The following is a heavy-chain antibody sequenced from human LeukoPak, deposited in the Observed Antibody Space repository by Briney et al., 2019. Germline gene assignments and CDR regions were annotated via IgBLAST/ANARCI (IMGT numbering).Heavy chain of an antibody. CDR2: ISSSGSTI. V-gene: IGHV3-48*04. J-gene: IGHJ5*02. Sequence: QTGGSLRLSCAGSGFTFNNAWMNWVRQAPGKGLEWVSYISSSGSTIYYADSVKGRFTISRDNAKNSLYLQMNSLRAEDTAVYYCARSPDGWFDPWGQGTLVTVSS. D-gene: IGHD5-24*01. CDR3: ARSPDGWFDP. CDR1: GFTFNNAW.